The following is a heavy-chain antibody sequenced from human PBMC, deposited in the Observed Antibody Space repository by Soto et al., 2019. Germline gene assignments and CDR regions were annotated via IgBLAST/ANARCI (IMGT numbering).Heavy chain of an antibody. CDR1: GGTFSSYA. CDR3: ARGGSGYGDSHYYYGMDV. Sequence: QVQLVQSGAEVKKPGSSVKVSCKASGGTFSSYAISWVRQAPGQGLEWMGGIIPIFGTANYAQKFQGRVTITADESTGTAYMELSSLRSEDTAVYYCARGGSGYGDSHYYYGMDVWGQGTTVTVSS. CDR2: IIPIFGTA. J-gene: IGHJ6*02. V-gene: IGHV1-69*01. D-gene: IGHD4-17*01.